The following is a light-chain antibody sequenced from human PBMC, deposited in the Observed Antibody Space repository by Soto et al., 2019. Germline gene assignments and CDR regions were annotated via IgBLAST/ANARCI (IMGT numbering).Light chain of an antibody. V-gene: IGKV1-39*01. Sequence: DIQMTQSPSSLSASVGDRVTITCRASQSISSYLNWYQQKPGKAPKLLIYAASSLQSGVPSRFSGSGSGTDFTLTISSLQPEDVATYYCQQSYSTPCDFGQGTKLEIK. J-gene: IGKJ2*01. CDR3: QQSYSTPCD. CDR1: QSISSY. CDR2: AAS.